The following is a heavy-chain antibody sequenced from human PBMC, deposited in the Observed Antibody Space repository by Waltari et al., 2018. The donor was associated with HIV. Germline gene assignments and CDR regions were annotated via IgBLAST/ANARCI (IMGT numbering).Heavy chain of an antibody. Sequence: EVQLVESGGGLVKPGGSLRLSCVVSGFTFNTFSMKWVRLAPGKGVEWVSSISSTISFIYYADSVKGRFTISRDNGKNSLYLQINNLIVEDTAVYYCASEDFWSGPHNWGQGTLVTVSS. V-gene: IGHV3-21*01. CDR3: ASEDFWSGPHN. CDR1: GFTFNTFS. CDR2: ISSTISFI. J-gene: IGHJ4*02. D-gene: IGHD3-3*01.